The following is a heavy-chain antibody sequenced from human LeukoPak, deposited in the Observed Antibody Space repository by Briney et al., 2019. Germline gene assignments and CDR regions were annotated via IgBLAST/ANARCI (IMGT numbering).Heavy chain of an antibody. J-gene: IGHJ5*02. CDR2: IYYSGST. CDR3: ARGLHGDNNWFDP. CDR1: GGSISSSSYY. V-gene: IGHV4-39*07. D-gene: IGHD3-10*01. Sequence: SETLSLTCTVSGGSISSSSYYWGWIRQPPGKGLEWIGSIYYSGSTYYNPSLKSRVTISVDTSKNQFSLKLSSVTAADTAVYYCARGLHGDNNWFDPWGQGTLVTVSS.